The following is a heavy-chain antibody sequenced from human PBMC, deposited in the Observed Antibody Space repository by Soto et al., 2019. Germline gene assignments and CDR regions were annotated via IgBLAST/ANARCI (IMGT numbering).Heavy chain of an antibody. CDR2: ISYDGSNK. V-gene: IGHV3-30-3*01. J-gene: IGHJ3*02. D-gene: IGHD3-22*01. CDR3: ARDLGDYYDSSGYYQSGAFDI. Sequence: GGFLRLSCAASGFTFSSYAMHWVRQAPGKGLEWVAVISYDGSNKYYADSVKGRFTISRDNSKNTLYLQMNSLRAEDTAVYYCARDLGDYYDSSGYYQSGAFDIWGQGTMVNVS. CDR1: GFTFSSYA.